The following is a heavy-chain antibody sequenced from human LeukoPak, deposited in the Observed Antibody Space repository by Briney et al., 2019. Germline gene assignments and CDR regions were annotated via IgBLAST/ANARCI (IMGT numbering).Heavy chain of an antibody. CDR3: AKVYLRYYYGMDV. V-gene: IGHV3-23*01. Sequence: GGSLRLSCAASGFTFSSSAMSWVRQAPGRGLEWVSAISDGGARTYYADSVKGRFTISRDNSKNTLYLQMNSLRAEDTAVYYCAKVYLRYYYGMDVWGQGTTVTVSS. CDR1: GFTFSSSA. J-gene: IGHJ6*02. CDR2: ISDGGART. D-gene: IGHD2-21*01.